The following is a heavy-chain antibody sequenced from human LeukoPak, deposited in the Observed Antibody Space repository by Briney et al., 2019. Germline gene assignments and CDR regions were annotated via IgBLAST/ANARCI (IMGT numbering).Heavy chain of an antibody. D-gene: IGHD4-23*01. V-gene: IGHV1-2*02. CDR2: INPNGGGT. Sequence: ASVKVSCKASGYTFTGYYIHWVRLAPGQGLEWMGWINPNGGGTNYVQKFQGRVTMTRDTSTTTAYMDLSRLRSDDTAVYYCARSDGNSPPWYFDYWGQGTLVTVSS. J-gene: IGHJ4*02. CDR3: ARSDGNSPPWYFDY. CDR1: GYTFTGYY.